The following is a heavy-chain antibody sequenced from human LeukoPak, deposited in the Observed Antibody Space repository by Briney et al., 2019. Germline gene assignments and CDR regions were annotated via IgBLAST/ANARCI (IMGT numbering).Heavy chain of an antibody. CDR2: IWYDGSNK. V-gene: IGHV3-33*01. D-gene: IGHD1-26*01. J-gene: IGHJ4*02. CDR1: GFTFSSYG. Sequence: GGSLRLSCAASGFTFSSYGMHWVRQAPGKGLEWVAVIWYDGSNKYYADSVKGRFTISRDNSKNTLYLQMNSLRAEDTAVYYCARGGIVGAKDYFDYWGQGTLVTVSS. CDR3: ARGGIVGAKDYFDY.